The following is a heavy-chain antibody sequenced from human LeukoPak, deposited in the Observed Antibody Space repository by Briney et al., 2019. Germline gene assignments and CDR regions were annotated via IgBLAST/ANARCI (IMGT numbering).Heavy chain of an antibody. CDR2: LYWNYVK. J-gene: IGHJ4*02. Sequence: SGATLMKPRKPLTLTCSFSGLQLSTAGVGVGWIRQPQGKALEWLALLYWNYVKRYSSSLKSRLTFTKNAYNNQVVLTMTNMDPVDTATYYCAHRRRLRDGYHQIFDYWGQGTLVTVSS. CDR3: AHRRRLRDGYHQIFDY. D-gene: IGHD5-24*01. V-gene: IGHV2-5*01. CDR1: GLQLSTAGVG.